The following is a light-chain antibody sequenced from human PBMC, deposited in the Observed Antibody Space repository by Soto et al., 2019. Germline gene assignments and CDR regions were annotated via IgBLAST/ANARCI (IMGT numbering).Light chain of an antibody. CDR3: QQYGNSRWR. V-gene: IGKV3-20*01. CDR2: GTS. CDR1: QSVSSSY. Sequence: EVVLTQSPDTLSLSPGERATLSCRASQSVSSSYLAWYQQTPGQAPRLLIYGTSNRATGIPDRFSGSGSGTDFTLTISRLEPEDFAVYYCQQYGNSRWRFGQGTKVDIK. J-gene: IGKJ1*01.